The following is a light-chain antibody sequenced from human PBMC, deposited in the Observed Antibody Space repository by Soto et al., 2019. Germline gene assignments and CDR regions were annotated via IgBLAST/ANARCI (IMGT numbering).Light chain of an antibody. CDR3: QQYGSSPFT. CDR2: GAS. J-gene: IGKJ3*01. CDR1: QSVSSSY. Sequence: ESVLTQSPGTLSMSPGERATLSCRASQSVSSSYSAWYQQKPGQAPRLLIYGASSRATGIPDRFSGSGSGTDFTFTISRLEPEDFAVYYCQQYGSSPFTFGPGTKVDIK. V-gene: IGKV3-20*01.